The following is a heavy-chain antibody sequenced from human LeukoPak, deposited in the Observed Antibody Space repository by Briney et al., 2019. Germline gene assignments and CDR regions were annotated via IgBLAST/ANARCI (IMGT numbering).Heavy chain of an antibody. V-gene: IGHV4-30-2*01. CDR1: GGSISGGGYF. CDR2: IYHSGST. D-gene: IGHD3-22*01. CDR3: ARGGVRGGHYYDSSYYFDY. J-gene: IGHJ4*02. Sequence: PSETLSLTCTVSGGSISGGGYFWSWIRQPPGKGLEWIGYIYHSGSTYYNPSLKSRVTISVDRSKNQFSLKLSSVTAADTAVYYCARGGVRGGHYYDSSYYFDYWGQGTLVTVSS.